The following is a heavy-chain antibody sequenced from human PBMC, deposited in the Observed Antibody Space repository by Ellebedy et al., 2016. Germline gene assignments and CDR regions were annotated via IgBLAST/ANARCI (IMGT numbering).Heavy chain of an antibody. J-gene: IGHJ4*02. CDR2: ISYDGSNK. V-gene: IGHV3-30-3*01. CDR1: GFTFSSYA. Sequence: GESLKISCAASGFTFSSYAMHWVRQAPGKGLEWVAVISYDGSNKYYADSVKGRFTISRDNSKNTLYLQMNSLRAEDTAVYYCARDMYGYSYGRGFDYWGQGTLVTVSS. CDR3: ARDMYGYSYGRGFDY. D-gene: IGHD5-18*01.